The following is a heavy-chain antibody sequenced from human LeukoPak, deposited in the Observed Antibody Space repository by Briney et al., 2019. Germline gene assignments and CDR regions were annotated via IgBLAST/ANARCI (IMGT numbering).Heavy chain of an antibody. CDR2: INHSGST. CDR1: GGSFSGYY. CDR3: ARDIYSSGYYQFDY. D-gene: IGHD3-22*01. V-gene: IGHV4-34*01. J-gene: IGHJ4*02. Sequence: SETLSLTCAVYGGSFSGYYWSWIRQPSGKGLEWIGEINHSGSTNYNPSLKSRVTISVDTSKNQFSLKLSSVTAADTAVYYCARDIYSSGYYQFDYWGQGTLVTVSS.